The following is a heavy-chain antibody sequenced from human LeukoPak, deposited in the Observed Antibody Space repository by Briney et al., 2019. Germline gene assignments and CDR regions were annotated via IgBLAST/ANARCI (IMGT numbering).Heavy chain of an antibody. V-gene: IGHV3-15*01. Sequence: GGSLRLACAASGFTFSNAWMNWVRQAPGKGLEWVARIKSKPAGETTTYAAPVKGRLTISRDDSRNTLYLQMNSLKTEDTAVYYCTTCGGDCFFNYWGQGTLVTVSS. CDR1: GFTFSNAW. D-gene: IGHD2-21*02. CDR3: TTCGGDCFFNY. J-gene: IGHJ4*02. CDR2: IKSKPAGETT.